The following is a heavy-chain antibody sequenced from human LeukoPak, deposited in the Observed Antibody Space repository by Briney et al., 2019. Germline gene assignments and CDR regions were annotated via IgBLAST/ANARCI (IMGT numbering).Heavy chain of an antibody. CDR1: GYTFTSYG. CDR2: ISGFSGNT. Sequence: GASVKVSCKASGYTFTSYGISWVRQAPGQGLEWMGWISGFSGNTVYAQKVQGRITITTDTSTSTAYMELRSLRSDDTAVYYCARGSSWYPFDYWGQGTLVTVSS. J-gene: IGHJ4*02. CDR3: ARGSSWYPFDY. V-gene: IGHV1-18*01. D-gene: IGHD6-13*01.